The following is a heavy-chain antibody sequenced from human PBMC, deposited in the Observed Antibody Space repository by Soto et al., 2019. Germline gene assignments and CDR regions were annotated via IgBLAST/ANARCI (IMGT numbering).Heavy chain of an antibody. D-gene: IGHD4-17*01. CDR3: ARVGGCGDYYCGY. V-gene: IGHV3-30-3*01. CDR2: ISYDGSNK. CDR1: GFTFSSYA. J-gene: IGHJ4*02. Sequence: GGSLRLSCAASGFTFSSYAMHWVRQAPGKGLEWGAVISYDGSNKYYADSVKGRFTISRDNSKNSLYLQMNSLRAEDTAVYYCARVGGCGDYYCGYWGQGTLVTVSS.